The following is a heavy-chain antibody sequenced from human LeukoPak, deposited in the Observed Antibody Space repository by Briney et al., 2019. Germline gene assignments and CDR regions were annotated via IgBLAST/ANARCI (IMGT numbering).Heavy chain of an antibody. D-gene: IGHD7-27*01. Sequence: HPGGSLRLSWADSGFNFSSFELNWVRQAQRKGLEWVSYISSSGSTIYYADSVKGRFTISRDNAKNSLYLQMNSLRAEDTAVYYCAREEVAGETYYYYGMDVWGQGTTVTVSS. V-gene: IGHV3-48*03. CDR3: AREEVAGETYYYYGMDV. CDR2: ISSSGSTI. J-gene: IGHJ6*02. CDR1: GFNFSSFE.